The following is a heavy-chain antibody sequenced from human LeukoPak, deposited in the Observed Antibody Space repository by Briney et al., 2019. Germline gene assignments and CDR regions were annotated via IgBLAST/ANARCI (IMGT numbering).Heavy chain of an antibody. CDR3: ARPTTMVRGAPLGY. Sequence: ASVKVSCKASGYTFTSYDINWVRQATGQGLEWMGWMNPNSGNTGYAQKFQGRVTRTRNTSISTAYMELSSLRSEDTAVYYCARPTTMVRGAPLGYWGQGTLVTVSS. D-gene: IGHD3-10*01. J-gene: IGHJ4*02. V-gene: IGHV1-8*01. CDR1: GYTFTSYD. CDR2: MNPNSGNT.